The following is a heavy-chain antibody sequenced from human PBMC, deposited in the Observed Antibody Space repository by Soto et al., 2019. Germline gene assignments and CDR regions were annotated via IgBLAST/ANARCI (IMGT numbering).Heavy chain of an antibody. D-gene: IGHD6-6*01. J-gene: IGHJ6*04. V-gene: IGHV3-9*01. CDR2: ISWNSGSI. CDR3: AKEYSSSLDV. Sequence: EVQLVESGGGLVQPGRSLRLSCAASGFTFDDYAMHWVRQAPGKGLEWVSGISWNSGSIGYADSVEGRFTISRDNAKNSLYLQMNSLRAEDTALYYCAKEYSSSLDVWGKGTTVTVSS. CDR1: GFTFDDYA.